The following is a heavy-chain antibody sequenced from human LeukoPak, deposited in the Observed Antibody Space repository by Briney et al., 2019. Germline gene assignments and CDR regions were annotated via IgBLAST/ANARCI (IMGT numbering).Heavy chain of an antibody. CDR2: INPNTGDT. D-gene: IGHD2-21*01. CDR1: GYTFTGYY. V-gene: IGHV1-2*02. CDR3: AVAPGDY. Sequence: ASVRVSCKASGYTFTGYYMHWVRQAPGQGLEWMGWINPNTGDTHYAQKFQGRVTLTRDTSITTVYMELSRLTSDVTAIFYCAVAPGDYWGQGTLVTVSS. J-gene: IGHJ4*02.